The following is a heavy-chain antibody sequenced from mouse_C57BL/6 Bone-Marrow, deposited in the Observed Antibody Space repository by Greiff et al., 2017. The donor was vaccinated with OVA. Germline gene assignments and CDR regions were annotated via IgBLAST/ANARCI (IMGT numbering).Heavy chain of an antibody. Sequence: QVQLQQSGAELARPGASVKLSCKASGYTFTSYGISWVKQRTGQGLEWIGEIYPRSGNTYYNEKFKGKATLTADKSSSTAYMELRSLTSEDSAVYFCAIRVLVPLFAYWGQGTLVTVSA. D-gene: IGHD2-14*01. V-gene: IGHV1-81*01. CDR3: AIRVLVPLFAY. J-gene: IGHJ3*01. CDR2: IYPRSGNT. CDR1: GYTFTSYG.